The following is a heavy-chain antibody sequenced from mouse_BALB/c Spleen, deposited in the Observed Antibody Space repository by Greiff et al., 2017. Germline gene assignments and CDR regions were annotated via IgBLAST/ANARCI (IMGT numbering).Heavy chain of an antibody. CDR1: GFTFSSFT. V-gene: IGHV5-6-4*01. J-gene: IGHJ2*02. D-gene: IGHD2-4*01. CDR2: ISSGGSYT. Sequence: EVQLVESGGGLVQPGGSRKLSCAASGFTFSSFTMPWVRQTPEKRLEWVASISSGGSYTYYADSVKGRFTISRDNAKNTLYLQMISLKSEDTAMYYCTRTIYDYALDYWGQGTSLTVSS. CDR3: TRTIYDYALDY.